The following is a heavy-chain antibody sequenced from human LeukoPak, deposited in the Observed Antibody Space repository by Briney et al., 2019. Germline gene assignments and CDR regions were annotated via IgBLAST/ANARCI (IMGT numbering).Heavy chain of an antibody. CDR2: ISAYNGNT. D-gene: IGHD2-2*01. J-gene: IGHJ4*02. CDR3: ARGYLSDIVVVPAAFDY. V-gene: IGHV1-18*01. CDR1: GYTFTSYG. Sequence: GASVKVSCKASGYTFTSYGISWVRQAPGQGLEWMGRISAYNGNTNYAQKLQGRVTMTTDTSTSTAYMELRSLRSDDTAVYYCARGYLSDIVVVPAAFDYWGQGTLVTVSS.